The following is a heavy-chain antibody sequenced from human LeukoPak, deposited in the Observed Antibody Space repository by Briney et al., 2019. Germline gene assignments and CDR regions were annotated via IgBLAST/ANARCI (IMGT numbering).Heavy chain of an antibody. CDR3: VRGPGHGGYDY. Sequence: ASVKVSCKPSGYIFTVYWIHWVRQDPGQGLEWMRWINPDSGGTGYAQKFQGRVTMTRDTSISTAFMELSSLTSDDTGVYYCVRGPGHGGYDYWGQGTLVTVSS. D-gene: IGHD5-18*01. J-gene: IGHJ4*02. CDR1: GYIFTVYW. V-gene: IGHV1-2*02. CDR2: INPDSGGT.